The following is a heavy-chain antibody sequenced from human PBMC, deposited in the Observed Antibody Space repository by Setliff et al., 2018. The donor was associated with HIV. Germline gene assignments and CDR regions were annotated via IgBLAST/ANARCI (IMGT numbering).Heavy chain of an antibody. D-gene: IGHD2-8*01. J-gene: IGHJ4*02. Sequence: ASVKVSCKASGYTFIDKYMHWVRQAPGKGLHWMGRIDPENDETKYSQKFQVRFTMTADRSTDTAYMELSGLRSEDTAIYYCVRGVFDYWGQGVLVTVSS. CDR2: IDPENDET. V-gene: IGHV1-69-2*01. CDR3: VRGVFDY. CDR1: GYTFIDKY.